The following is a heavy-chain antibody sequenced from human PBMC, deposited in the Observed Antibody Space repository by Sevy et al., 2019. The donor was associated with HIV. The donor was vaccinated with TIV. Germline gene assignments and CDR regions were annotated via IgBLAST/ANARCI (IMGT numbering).Heavy chain of an antibody. J-gene: IGHJ6*02. CDR2: ISSSSSYR. V-gene: IGHV3-21*01. D-gene: IGHD6-13*01. CDR3: ARDVTTSSSWGPYYYYYGMDV. Sequence: GESLKISCAASGFTCSSYSMNWVRQAPGKGLEWVSSISSSSSYRYYTDSVKGRFTISRDNAKNSLYLQMNSLRAEDTAVYYCARDVTTSSSWGPYYYYYGMDVWGQGTTVTVSS. CDR1: GFTCSSYS.